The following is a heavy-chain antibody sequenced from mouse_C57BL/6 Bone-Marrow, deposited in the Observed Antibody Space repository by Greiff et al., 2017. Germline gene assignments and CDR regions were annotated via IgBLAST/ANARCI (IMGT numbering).Heavy chain of an antibody. CDR3: ANFDV. Sequence: VKLVESGPGILQPSQTLSLTCSFSGFSLSTFGMGVGWIRQPSGKGLEWLGVIWTGGGTNYNSALKSRLSISKDNSKSQVFLKMNSLQTDDTARYYCANFDVWGTGTTVTVSS. CDR2: IWTGGGT. V-gene: IGHV2-9-1*01. J-gene: IGHJ1*03. CDR1: GFSLSTFG.